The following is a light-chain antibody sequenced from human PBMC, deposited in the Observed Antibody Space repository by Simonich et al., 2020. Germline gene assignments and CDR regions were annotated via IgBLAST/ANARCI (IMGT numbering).Light chain of an antibody. CDR1: QGISSA. CDR2: DAS. Sequence: AIQLTQSPSSLSASVGDRVTITCRASQGISSALAWYQQKPGKAPKLLIYDASSLESVVPSRFSCSGSGTDFTLTISSLQPEDFATYYCQQFNSYRITFGQGTRLEIK. CDR3: QQFNSYRIT. V-gene: IGKV1-13*02. J-gene: IGKJ5*01.